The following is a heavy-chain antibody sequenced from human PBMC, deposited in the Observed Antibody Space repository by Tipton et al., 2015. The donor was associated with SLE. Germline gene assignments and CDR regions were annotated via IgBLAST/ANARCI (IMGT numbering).Heavy chain of an antibody. D-gene: IGHD1-26*01. CDR2: IKSKIEVGQE. J-gene: IGHJ6*02. Sequence: QLVQSGGGLVQPGGSLRLPCAASGFTFSSNSIGWVRQAPGKGREWLGRIKSKIEVGQEDYAEPVKGRFTISRNNSQTTLYLKMNSLKTEDTAVYYGTTAYRGSYLGYYYYGMDVWGQGTTVTVSS. CDR1: GFTFSSNS. CDR3: TTAYRGSYLGYYYYGMDV. V-gene: IGHV3-15*01.